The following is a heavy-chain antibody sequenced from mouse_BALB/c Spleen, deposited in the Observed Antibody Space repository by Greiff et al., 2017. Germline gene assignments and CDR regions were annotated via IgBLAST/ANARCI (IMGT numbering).Heavy chain of an antibody. Sequence: EVQLQQSGPELMKPGASVKISCKASGYSFTSYYMHWVKQSHGKSLEWIGYIDPFNGGTSYNQKFKGKATLTVDKSSSTAYMHLSSLTSEDSAVYYCAHYYYGSSYYWYFDVWGAGTTVTVSS. V-gene: IGHV1S135*01. CDR3: AHYYYGSSYYWYFDV. CDR2: IDPFNGGT. D-gene: IGHD1-1*01. CDR1: GYSFTSYY. J-gene: IGHJ1*01.